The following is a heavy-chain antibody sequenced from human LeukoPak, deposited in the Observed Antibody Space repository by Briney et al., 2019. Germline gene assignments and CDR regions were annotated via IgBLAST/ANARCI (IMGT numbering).Heavy chain of an antibody. V-gene: IGHV4-59*01. CDR3: ARVSSPHYDILTGYYFDY. D-gene: IGHD3-9*01. CDR1: GGSISSYY. CDR2: IYYSGST. Sequence: SETLSLTCTVSGGSISSYYWSWIRQPPGKGLEWIGYIYYSGSTNYNPSLKSRVTISVDTSKNQFSLKLSSVTAADTAVYYCARVSSPHYDILTGYYFDYWGQGTLVTVSS. J-gene: IGHJ4*02.